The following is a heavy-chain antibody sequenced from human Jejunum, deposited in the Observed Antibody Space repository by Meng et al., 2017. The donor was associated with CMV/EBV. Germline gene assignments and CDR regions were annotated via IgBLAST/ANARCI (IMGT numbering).Heavy chain of an antibody. J-gene: IGHJ4*02. CDR3: ARGDYDFWGGY. CDR2: ISGGSSYI. D-gene: IGHD3-3*01. CDR1: GFPFSTDS. V-gene: IGHV3-21*05. Sequence: AASGFPFSTDSMHWVRQAPGKGLEWVAYISGGSSYIYYADSVKGRFTISRDNAKNSLYLQMDSLRGEDTALYYCARGDYDFWGGYWGQGTLVTVSS.